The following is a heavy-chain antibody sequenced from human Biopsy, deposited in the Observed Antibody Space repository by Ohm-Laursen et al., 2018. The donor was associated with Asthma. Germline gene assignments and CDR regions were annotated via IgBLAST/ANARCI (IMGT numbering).Heavy chain of an antibody. CDR3: ASPSSSREILYYYYNMDI. V-gene: IGHV1-69*06. CDR1: GDSFSNYA. J-gene: IGHJ6*02. Sequence: SSVKVSCKASGDSFSNYAISWVRQAPGLGLEWMGGISPVFGSTNIAQKFQGRVTTSADIFTKTAYLEVSSLRSDDTAVYYCASPSSSREILYYYYNMDIWGQGTTVTVSS. D-gene: IGHD6-13*01. CDR2: ISPVFGST.